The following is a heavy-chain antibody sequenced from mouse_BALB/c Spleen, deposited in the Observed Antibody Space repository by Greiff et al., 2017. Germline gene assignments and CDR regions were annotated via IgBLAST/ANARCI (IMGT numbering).Heavy chain of an antibody. V-gene: IGHV5-17*02. CDR3: AMSLSTATVAMDY. J-gene: IGHJ4*01. CDR1: GFTFSSFG. Sequence: EVKLMESGGGLVQPGGSRKLSCAASGFTFSSFGMHWVRQAPEKGLEWVAYISSGSSTIYYADTVKGRFTISRDNPKNTLFLQMTSLRSEDTAMYYCAMSLSTATVAMDYWGQGTSVTVSA. CDR2: ISSGSSTI. D-gene: IGHD1-2*01.